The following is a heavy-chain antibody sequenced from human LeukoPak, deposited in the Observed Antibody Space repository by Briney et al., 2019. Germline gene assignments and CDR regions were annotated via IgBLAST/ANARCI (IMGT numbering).Heavy chain of an antibody. CDR1: GYTFTGYY. J-gene: IGHJ5*02. Sequence: ASVKVSCKASGYTFTGYYMHWVRQAPGQGLEWMGWVNPNSGGTNYAQKFQGRVTMTRDTSISTAYMELSRLRSDDTAVYYCAHKYGGNSLYDNWFDPWGQGTLVTVSS. CDR3: AHKYGGNSLYDNWFDP. D-gene: IGHD4-23*01. CDR2: VNPNSGGT. V-gene: IGHV1-2*02.